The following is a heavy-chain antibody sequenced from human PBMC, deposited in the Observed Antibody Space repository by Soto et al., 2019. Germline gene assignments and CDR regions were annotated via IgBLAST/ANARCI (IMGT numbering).Heavy chain of an antibody. CDR1: GFTFSSYS. V-gene: IGHV3-21*01. D-gene: IGHD3-22*01. Sequence: PGGSLRLSCAASGFTFSSYSMNWVRQAPGKGLEWVSSISSSSSYIYYADSVKGRFTISRDNAKNSLYLQMNSLRAEDTAVYYCARARNYDSSGYYYDPHWGQGTLVTVSS. CDR2: ISSSSSYI. J-gene: IGHJ4*02. CDR3: ARARNYDSSGYYYDPH.